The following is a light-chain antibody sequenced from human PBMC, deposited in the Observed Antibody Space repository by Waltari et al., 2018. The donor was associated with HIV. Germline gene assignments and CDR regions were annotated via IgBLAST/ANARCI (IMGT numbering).Light chain of an antibody. Sequence: QSVLTPPPSVSGAPGPRVTISCTKSSSNVEAAYDVHWFQQVPGTAPKLLIYGNVNRPSGVPDRFSGSRSGTSASLAITGLQAEDEADYYCQSYDTSLTDIIFGGGTKLTVL. CDR3: QSYDTSLTDII. CDR1: SSNVEAAYD. J-gene: IGLJ2*01. V-gene: IGLV1-40*01. CDR2: GNV.